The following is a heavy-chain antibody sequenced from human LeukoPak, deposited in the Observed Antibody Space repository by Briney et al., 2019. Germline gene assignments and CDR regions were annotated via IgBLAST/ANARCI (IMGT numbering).Heavy chain of an antibody. CDR3: AGPLRGYYYDSSGYLDY. J-gene: IGHJ4*02. V-gene: IGHV1-69*04. CDR1: GGTFSNYA. Sequence: SVKVSCKASGGTFSNYAISWMRQAPGQGLEWMGRIIPILGIANYAQKFQGRVTITADKSTSTAYMELSSLRSEDTAVYYCAGPLRGYYYDSSGYLDYWGQGTLVTVSS. CDR2: IIPILGIA. D-gene: IGHD3-22*01.